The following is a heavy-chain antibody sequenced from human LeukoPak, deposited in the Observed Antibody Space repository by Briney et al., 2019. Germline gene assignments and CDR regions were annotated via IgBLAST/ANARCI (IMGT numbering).Heavy chain of an antibody. CDR2: ISYDGSNK. D-gene: IGHD2-15*01. CDR3: ARPHIVVVVAATAFDI. CDR1: GFTFSSYA. V-gene: IGHV3-30-3*01. J-gene: IGHJ3*02. Sequence: GSLRLSWAASGFTFSSYAMHWVRQAPGEGLEWVAVISYDGSNKYYADSVKGRFTISRDNSKNTLYLQMNSLRAEDTAVYYCARPHIVVVVAATAFDIWGQGTMVTVSS.